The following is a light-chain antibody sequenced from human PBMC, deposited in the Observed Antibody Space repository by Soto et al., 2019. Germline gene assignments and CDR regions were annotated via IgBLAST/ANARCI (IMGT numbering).Light chain of an antibody. CDR3: QQYGSSRT. CDR1: PSVSTA. V-gene: IGKV3-20*01. J-gene: IGKJ1*01. CDR2: GAS. Sequence: EIVLTQSPGTLSLSPGEIATLSCRTSPSVSTALAWYQQKPGQAPRLLIYGASSRATGIPDRISGSGSGTDFTLTISRLEPEDFAVYYCQQYGSSRTFGQGTKVDIK.